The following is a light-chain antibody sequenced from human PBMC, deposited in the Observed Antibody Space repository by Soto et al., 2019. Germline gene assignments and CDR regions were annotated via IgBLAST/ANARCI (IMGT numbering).Light chain of an antibody. J-gene: IGKJ3*01. CDR2: YAS. CDR1: LTVNTN. V-gene: IGKV3-15*01. Sequence: DIVMTQSPATLSVSPGERATLSCRASLTVNTNLAWYQQKPGQAPRLLIYYASTRATGIPARFGGSGSVKEFTLTISSVQSEDSAVYYCQQYNNWPPGATFGPGTKVEIK. CDR3: QQYNNWPPGAT.